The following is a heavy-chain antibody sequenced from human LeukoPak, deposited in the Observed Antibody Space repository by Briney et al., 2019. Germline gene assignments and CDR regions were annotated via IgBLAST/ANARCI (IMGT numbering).Heavy chain of an antibody. CDR3: ARADIVATIDYYYYYMDV. D-gene: IGHD5-12*01. V-gene: IGHV4-34*01. Sequence: SETLSLTCAVYGGSFSGYYWSWIRQPPGKGLEWIGEISHSGSTNYNPSLKSRVTISVDTSKNQFSLKLSSVTAADTAVYYCARADIVATIDYYYYYMDVWGKGTTVTVSS. CDR1: GGSFSGYY. CDR2: ISHSGST. J-gene: IGHJ6*03.